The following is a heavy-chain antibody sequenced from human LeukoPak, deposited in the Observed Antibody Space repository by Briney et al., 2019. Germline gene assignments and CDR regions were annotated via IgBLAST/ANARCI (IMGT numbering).Heavy chain of an antibody. V-gene: IGHV3-30*04. D-gene: IGHD5-24*01. CDR2: ISYDGSNK. J-gene: IGHJ4*01. Sequence: GGSLRLSCAASGFTFSSYAMHWLPQAPGKGLEGVAVISYDGSNKYHADSVRGRFTIARDNTKNSLYLHMNSLRTDDTSFYYSAKDKGDGSFDYWGHGTLVTVSS. CDR3: AKDKGDGSFDY. CDR1: GFTFSSYA.